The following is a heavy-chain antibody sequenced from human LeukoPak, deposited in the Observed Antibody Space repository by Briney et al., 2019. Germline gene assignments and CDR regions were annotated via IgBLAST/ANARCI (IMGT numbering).Heavy chain of an antibody. D-gene: IGHD5-12*01. CDR2: ISWDGGST. J-gene: IGHJ4*02. Sequence: GGSLRLSCAASGFTFDDYTMHWVRQAPGKGLEWVSLISWDGGSTYYADSVKGRFTISRDNSKNSLYLQMNSLRTEDAALYYCVKGRIVATTPYVDYWGQGTLVTVSS. V-gene: IGHV3-43*01. CDR1: GFTFDDYT. CDR3: VKGRIVATTPYVDY.